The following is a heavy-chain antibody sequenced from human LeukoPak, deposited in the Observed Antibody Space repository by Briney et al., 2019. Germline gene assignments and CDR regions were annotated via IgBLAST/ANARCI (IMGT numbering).Heavy chain of an antibody. V-gene: IGHV1-18*01. CDR3: ARGLRFLEWSNWYFDL. J-gene: IGHJ2*01. D-gene: IGHD3-3*01. Sequence: ASVKVSCKASGYTFTSYGISWVRQAPGQGLEWMGWISAYNGNTNYAQKLQGRVTMTTGTSTSTAYMELRSLRSDDTAVYYCARGLRFLEWSNWYFDLWGRGTLVTVSS. CDR2: ISAYNGNT. CDR1: GYTFTSYG.